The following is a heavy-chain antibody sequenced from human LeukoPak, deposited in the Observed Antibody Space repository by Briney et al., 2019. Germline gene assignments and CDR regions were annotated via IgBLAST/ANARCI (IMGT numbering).Heavy chain of an antibody. CDR2: ISYSGST. V-gene: IGHV4-59*01. D-gene: IGHD4-11*01. J-gene: IGHJ3*01. CDR3: SRWRAVNAFDV. CDR1: GGSISSYF. Sequence: SETLSLTCTVSGGSISSYFWSWIRQSPGKGLEWIAYISYSGSTNYNPSLKSRLSISLDMSNNQFSLKLSSVTAADTAVYFCSRWRAVNAFDVWGQGTMVTVSA.